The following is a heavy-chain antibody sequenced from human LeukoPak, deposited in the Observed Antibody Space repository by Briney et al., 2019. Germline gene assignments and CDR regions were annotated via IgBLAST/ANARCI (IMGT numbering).Heavy chain of an antibody. CDR3: ARPVAARRHDAFDI. J-gene: IGHJ3*02. Sequence: PSETLSLTCTVSGDSISSRSYLWGSLRQPPGEGREWIVSVDYSGRTYYDPSLKSGVSISVDASENQFSLRLSSVTAVDTAVYYCARPVAARRHDAFDIWGQGTMVTVSS. CDR2: VDYSGRT. V-gene: IGHV4-39*01. CDR1: GDSISSRSYL. D-gene: IGHD6-6*01.